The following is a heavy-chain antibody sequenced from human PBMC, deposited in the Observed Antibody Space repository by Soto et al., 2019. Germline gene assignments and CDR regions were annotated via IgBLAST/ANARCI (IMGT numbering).Heavy chain of an antibody. J-gene: IGHJ4*02. D-gene: IGHD1-20*01. CDR1: GFTFSDYG. Sequence: QVQLMESGGGVVQLGRSLRLSCTAAGFTFSDYGRHWLRQAPGKGLEWVSFIGGRTELYVGSVKGRFTSSRDNSKNTLYLQMNSLRVEDTAVYYCTRDNSVGAPDFWGQGTLVAFSS. V-gene: IGHV3-33*01. CDR3: TRDNSVGAPDF. CDR2: IGGRTE.